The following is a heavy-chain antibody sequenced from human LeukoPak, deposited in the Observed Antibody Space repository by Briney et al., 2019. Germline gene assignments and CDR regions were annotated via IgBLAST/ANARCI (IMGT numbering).Heavy chain of an antibody. CDR2: ISSSSFKI. CDR3: VRAVEVQDTTVTSYGMDV. J-gene: IGHJ6*02. CDR1: EFTFVRYA. Sequence: GSLRLPCAASEFTFVRYAMNWVRPAPGKGLEWVSYISSSSFKIGYADSVKGRFTISRDNSKNSLYLQMDSLRVEDTAVYYCVRAVEVQDTTVTSYGMDVWGQGTTVTVSS. D-gene: IGHD4-17*01. V-gene: IGHV3-48*04.